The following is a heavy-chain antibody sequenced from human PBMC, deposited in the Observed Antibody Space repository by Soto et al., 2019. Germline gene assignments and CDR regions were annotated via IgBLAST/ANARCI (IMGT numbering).Heavy chain of an antibody. CDR1: GGTSNRFA. D-gene: IGHD6-19*01. J-gene: IGHJ4*02. V-gene: IGHV1-69*01. CDR2: SIPIFGTA. CDR3: ATGRGSGGFDS. Sequence: QVQLVQSGTEGKKPGSSVRVSCKASGGTSNRFAFSWVRQAPGQGLEWMGGSIPIFGTANYAPRFQGRATISADESTSTGYMELSGLRSVDTATYYCATGRGSGGFDSWGQGIQVLVSS.